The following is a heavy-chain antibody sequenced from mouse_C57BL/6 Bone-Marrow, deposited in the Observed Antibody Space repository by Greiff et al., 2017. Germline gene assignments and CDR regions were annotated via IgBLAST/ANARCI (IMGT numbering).Heavy chain of an antibody. Sequence: QVQLQQSGAELARPGASVKLSCKASGYTFTSYGISWVKQRTGQGLEWIGEIYPRSGNTYYNEQFKGKATLTANKSSSTAYMELRSLTSEDSAVYFCARRGTTVVASTAAWYFDVWGTGTTVTVSS. D-gene: IGHD1-1*01. CDR3: ARRGTTVVASTAAWYFDV. CDR1: GYTFTSYG. CDR2: IYPRSGNT. J-gene: IGHJ1*03. V-gene: IGHV1-81*01.